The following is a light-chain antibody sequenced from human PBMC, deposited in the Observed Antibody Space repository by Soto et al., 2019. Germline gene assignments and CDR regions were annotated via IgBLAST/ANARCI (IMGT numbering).Light chain of an antibody. V-gene: IGKV3-20*01. J-gene: IGKJ4*01. CDR2: GAS. CDR3: HYYGGSPT. Sequence: EIVLTQSPGTLSLSPGERATLSCRASQSVSSSYLAWYQQKPGQAPRLLIYGASSRATGIPDRFSGSGSGPDFTLTISRLEPEDFAVYYCHYYGGSPTFGGGTKVDIK. CDR1: QSVSSSY.